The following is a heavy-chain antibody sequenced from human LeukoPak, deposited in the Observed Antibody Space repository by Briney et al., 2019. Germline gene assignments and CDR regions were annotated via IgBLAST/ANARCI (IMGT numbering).Heavy chain of an antibody. D-gene: IGHD4-17*01. CDR2: IYTDGSRT. Sequence: GGSLRLSCTASGITFSNYGMHWVRQAPGKGLVWVSRIYTDGSRTNYADSVKGRFTISRDNARNTLILEMNSLTAEDTAVYYCVRDGRGDYPKFDLWGQGALVTVSS. CDR1: GITFSNYG. J-gene: IGHJ4*02. V-gene: IGHV3-74*01. CDR3: VRDGRGDYPKFDL.